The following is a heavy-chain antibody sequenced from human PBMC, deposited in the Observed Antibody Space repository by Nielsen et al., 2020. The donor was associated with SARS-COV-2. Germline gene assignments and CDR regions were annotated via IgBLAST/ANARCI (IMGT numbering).Heavy chain of an antibody. CDR1: GFTFSIYS. CDR2: IEGTSSYI. Sequence: GGSLRLSCAASGFTFSIYSMTWVRQAPGKGLEWVAAIEGTSSYIYYADAVKGRLTISRDNAKNSLFLQMDSLRAEDTAVYYCARRWYGSGSDREAFDIWGRGTMVTISS. V-gene: IGHV3-21*01. J-gene: IGHJ3*02. CDR3: ARRWYGSGSDREAFDI. D-gene: IGHD3-10*01.